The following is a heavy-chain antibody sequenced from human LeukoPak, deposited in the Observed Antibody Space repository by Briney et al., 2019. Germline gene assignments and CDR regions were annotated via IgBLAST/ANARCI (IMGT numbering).Heavy chain of an antibody. V-gene: IGHV1-8*01. CDR2: MNPNSGNT. CDR1: GYTFTSSD. CDR3: ARYLRWGVGDTPYNWFDP. D-gene: IGHD1-26*01. J-gene: IGHJ5*02. Sequence: ASVKVSCTASGYTFTSSDTNWMRQATGQGLEWMGWMNPNSGNTGYAQKFQGRVTMTRNTSISTAYMELRSLRSEDTAEYYCARYLRWGVGDTPYNWFDPWGQGTLVTVSS.